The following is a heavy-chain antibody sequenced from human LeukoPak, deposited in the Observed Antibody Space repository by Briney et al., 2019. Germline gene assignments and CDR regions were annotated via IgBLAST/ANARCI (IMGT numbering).Heavy chain of an antibody. CDR1: GYSFTSYW. D-gene: IGHD3-3*01. CDR2: IYPGDSDT. CDR3: ARSYYDFWSGYDDAFDI. Sequence: GESLMISCKGSGYSFTSYWIGWLRQMPGKGLEWMGIIYPGDSDTRYSPSFQGQVTISADKSISTAYLQWSSLKASDTAMYYCARSYYDFWSGYDDAFDIWGQGTMVTVSS. V-gene: IGHV5-51*01. J-gene: IGHJ3*02.